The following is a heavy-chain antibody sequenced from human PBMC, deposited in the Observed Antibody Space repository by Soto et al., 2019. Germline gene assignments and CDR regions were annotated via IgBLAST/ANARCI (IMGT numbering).Heavy chain of an antibody. Sequence: GGSLRLSCAASGFTFSSYSMNWVRQAPGKGLEWVSYISSSSSTIYYADSVKGRFTISRDNAKNSLYLQMNSLRAEDTAVYYCARVLTAVPAAILYSDVWGKGTTVTVSS. J-gene: IGHJ6*04. D-gene: IGHD2-2*01. CDR2: ISSSSSTI. CDR1: GFTFSSYS. V-gene: IGHV3-48*01. CDR3: ARVLTAVPAAILYSDV.